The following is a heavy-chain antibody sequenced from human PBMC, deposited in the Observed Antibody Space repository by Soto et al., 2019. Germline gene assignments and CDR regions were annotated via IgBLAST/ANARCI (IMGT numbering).Heavy chain of an antibody. CDR2: LTGNGAKT. J-gene: IGHJ4*02. CDR1: GFTFSNYA. Sequence: GGSLRLSCAASGFTFSNYAMTWVRQAPGKGLECVSGLTGNGAKTYYADSVKGRFTISRDNSRNTLYLQMNSLRAEGTAVYYCAKMPTYYYDSSGYYYFDSWGQGTLVTVSS. D-gene: IGHD3-22*01. CDR3: AKMPTYYYDSSGYYYFDS. V-gene: IGHV3-23*01.